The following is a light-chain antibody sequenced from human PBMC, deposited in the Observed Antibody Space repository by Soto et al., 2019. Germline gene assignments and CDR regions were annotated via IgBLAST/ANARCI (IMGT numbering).Light chain of an antibody. CDR3: ILYIPSTTTHWV. V-gene: IGLV2-14*01. J-gene: IGLJ3*02. CDR2: EVY. CDR1: NSDVGGYDR. Sequence: QSVLTQPASVSGSPGQSITISCTGTNSDVGGYDRVSWYQHHPGKAPKLLIFEVYNRPSGISDRFSGSKSGDTASLTISGLQAEDEADYYCILYIPSTTTHWVFGGGTKLTVL.